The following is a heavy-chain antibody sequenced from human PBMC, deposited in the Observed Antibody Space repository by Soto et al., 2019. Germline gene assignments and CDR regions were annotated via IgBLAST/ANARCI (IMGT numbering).Heavy chain of an antibody. D-gene: IGHD2-2*01. Sequence: SQTLSLTCTVSGGSISSSSYYWGWIRQPPGKGLEWIGSIYYSGSTYYNPSLKSRVTISVDTSKNQFSLKRSSVTAADTAVYYCARDDIVVVPGADKNPGLRAFDIWGQGTMVTVSS. V-gene: IGHV4-39*02. CDR2: IYYSGST. J-gene: IGHJ3*02. CDR1: GGSISSSSYY. CDR3: ARDDIVVVPGADKNPGLRAFDI.